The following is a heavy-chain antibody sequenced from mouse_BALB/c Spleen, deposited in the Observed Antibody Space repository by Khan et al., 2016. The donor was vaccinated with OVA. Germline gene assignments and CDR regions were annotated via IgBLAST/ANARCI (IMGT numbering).Heavy chain of an antibody. V-gene: IGHV1S135*01. D-gene: IGHD3-1*01. J-gene: IGHJ4*01. CDR2: IDPFNGGT. Sequence: MQLEESGPDLMKPGTSVKISCTASGYSITSYYMHWVNQSHGKSLEWIGYIDPFNGGTCYNQKFKGMATLTVDKSSSTAYMHLSSLPSEDSAVYYCAKGELGLRSYAMDYWGQGTSVTVSS. CDR1: GYSITSYY. CDR3: AKGELGLRSYAMDY.